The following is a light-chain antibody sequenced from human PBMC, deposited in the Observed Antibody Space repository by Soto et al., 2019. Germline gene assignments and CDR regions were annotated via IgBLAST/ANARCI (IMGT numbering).Light chain of an antibody. CDR2: GAS. CDR3: QQYGSSPGGT. CDR1: QSVSSSY. Sequence: EMVLTQSPGTLSLSPGERATLSCRASQSVSSSYLAWYQQKPGQAPRVLIYGASSRATAIPDRFSGSGAGTNFTLTISRVEAEDFGVYYWQQYGSSPGGTFGQGTKVYI. J-gene: IGKJ1*01. V-gene: IGKV3-20*01.